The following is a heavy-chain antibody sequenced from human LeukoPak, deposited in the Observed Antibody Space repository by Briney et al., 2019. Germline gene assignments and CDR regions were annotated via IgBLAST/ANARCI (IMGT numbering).Heavy chain of an antibody. D-gene: IGHD1-26*01. J-gene: IGHJ3*02. V-gene: IGHV3-23*01. Sequence: GGSLRLSCVVSGFTFSNYGMSWVRQAPGKGLEWVAGISGSGVSTDYADSVKGRFTISRDNAKNTLYLQMNSLSTEDTAVYYCAKSSREWELLDAFDIWGQGTMVTVSS. CDR2: ISGSGVST. CDR1: GFTFSNYG. CDR3: AKSSREWELLDAFDI.